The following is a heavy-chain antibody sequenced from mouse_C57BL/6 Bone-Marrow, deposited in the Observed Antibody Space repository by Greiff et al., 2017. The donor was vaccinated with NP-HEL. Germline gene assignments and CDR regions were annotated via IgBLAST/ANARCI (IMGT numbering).Heavy chain of an antibody. J-gene: IGHJ3*01. CDR2: IDPENGDT. D-gene: IGHD2-2*01. CDR1: GFNIKDDY. CDR3: TTTTMVTPFAY. V-gene: IGHV14-4*01. Sequence: EVQLQQSGAELVRPGASVKLSCTASGFNIKDDYMHWGKQRPEQGLEWIGWIDPENGDTEYASKFQGKATITADTSSNTAYLQLSSLTSEDTAVYYCTTTTMVTPFAYWGQGTLVTVSA.